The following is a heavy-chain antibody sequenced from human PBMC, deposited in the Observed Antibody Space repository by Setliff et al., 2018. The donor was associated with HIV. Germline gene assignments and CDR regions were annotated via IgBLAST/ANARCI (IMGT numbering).Heavy chain of an antibody. D-gene: IGHD2-15*01. CDR2: INQDGSEE. V-gene: IGHV3-7*01. CDR1: EFRFSNYW. J-gene: IGHJ5*02. Sequence: GGSLRLSCVASEFRFSNYWMAWVRQAPGKGLEWVGNINQDGSEENYVDSVKGRFTISRDNAKKSLYLQMNSLGGEDTAVYYCARSGGDCSGISCYSLWFDPWGHGTLVTVSS. CDR3: ARSGGDCSGISCYSLWFDP.